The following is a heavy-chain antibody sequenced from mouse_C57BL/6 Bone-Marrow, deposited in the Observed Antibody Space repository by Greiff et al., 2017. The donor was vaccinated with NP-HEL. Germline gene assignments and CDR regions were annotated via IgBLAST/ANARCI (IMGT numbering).Heavy chain of an antibody. J-gene: IGHJ3*01. CDR1: GYAFTNYL. D-gene: IGHD1-1*01. Sequence: QVQLQQSGAELVRPGTSVKVSCKASGYAFTNYLIEWVKQRPGQGLEWIGVINPGSGGTNYNEKFKGKATLTADKSSSTAYMQLSSLTSEDSEVYFCARSLYGSSYWFAYWGQGTLVTVSA. V-gene: IGHV1-54*01. CDR2: INPGSGGT. CDR3: ARSLYGSSYWFAY.